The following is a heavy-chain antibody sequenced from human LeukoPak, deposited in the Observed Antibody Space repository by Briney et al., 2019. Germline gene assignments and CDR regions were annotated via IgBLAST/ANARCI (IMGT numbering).Heavy chain of an antibody. CDR3: ASPSPPSWYFHL. CDR1: GGSISSGDYY. V-gene: IGHV4-61*08. CDR2: IYYSGTT. J-gene: IGHJ2*01. Sequence: SETLSLTCTVSGGSISSGDYYWSWIRQPPGKGLEWIGYIYYSGTTNYNPSLKSRVTISVDTSKNQFSLNLKSVTAADTAVYYCASPSPPSWYFHLWGRGTLVTVSS.